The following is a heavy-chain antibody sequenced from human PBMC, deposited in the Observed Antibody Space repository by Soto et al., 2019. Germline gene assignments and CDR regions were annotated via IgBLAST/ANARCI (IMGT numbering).Heavy chain of an antibody. CDR2: ISYDGYNK. CDR3: SYDTFGDKDF. Sequence: GGSLRLSCAASGFTFSTYSMHWVRQAPGKGLEWVALISYDGYNKYYADSVKGRFTISRDNSKNTLYLQMNSLRAEDTAVYYCSYDTFGDKDFWGQGTPVTVS. J-gene: IGHJ4*02. CDR1: GFTFSTYS. D-gene: IGHD3-9*01. V-gene: IGHV3-30-3*01.